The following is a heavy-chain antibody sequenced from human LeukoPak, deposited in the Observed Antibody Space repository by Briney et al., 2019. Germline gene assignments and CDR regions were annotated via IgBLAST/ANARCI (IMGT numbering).Heavy chain of an antibody. CDR3: TRHDPVLPSMDV. CDR1: GFTFSGSA. D-gene: IGHD3-10*01. V-gene: IGHV3-73*01. Sequence: TGGSLRLSCAASGFTFSGSAMHWVRQASGKGLEWVGRIRSKANSYATAYAASVKGRFTISRDDSKNTAYLQMNSLKTEDTAVYYCTRHDPVLPSMDVWGKGTTVTVSS. J-gene: IGHJ6*03. CDR2: IRSKANSYAT.